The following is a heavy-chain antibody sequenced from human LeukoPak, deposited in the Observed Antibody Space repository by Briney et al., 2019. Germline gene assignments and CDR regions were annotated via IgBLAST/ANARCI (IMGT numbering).Heavy chain of an antibody. V-gene: IGHV3-21*01. CDR3: ARDLRRIVGATNY. J-gene: IGHJ4*02. CDR1: GFTFSSYS. Sequence: GGSLRLSCAASGFTFSSYSMNWVRQAPGKGLEWVSSISSSSSYIYYADSVKGRFTISRDNAKNSLYLQMNSLRAEDTAVYYCARDLRRIVGATNYWGQGTLVTVSS. D-gene: IGHD1-26*01. CDR2: ISSSSSYI.